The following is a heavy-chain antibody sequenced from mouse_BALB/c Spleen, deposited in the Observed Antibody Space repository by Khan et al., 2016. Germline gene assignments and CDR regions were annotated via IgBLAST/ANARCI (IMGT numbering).Heavy chain of an antibody. D-gene: IGHD1-1*01. J-gene: IGHJ3*01. Sequence: QVQLQQSGAELAKPGASVKMSCKASGYTFTDYWMHWVKQRPGQGLEWIGYINPSTGYTEYNQKFKDKATLTADKSSSTAYMQLSSLTSEDSAVXYCDRWSYYCGSSYGWFAYWRQGTLVTVSA. CDR1: GYTFTDYW. V-gene: IGHV1-7*01. CDR3: DRWSYYCGSSYGWFAY. CDR2: INPSTGYT.